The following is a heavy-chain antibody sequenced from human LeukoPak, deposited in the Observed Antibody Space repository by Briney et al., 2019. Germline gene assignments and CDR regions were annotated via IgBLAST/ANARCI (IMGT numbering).Heavy chain of an antibody. V-gene: IGHV3-48*04. CDR3: ARDQDVVVVPAAMRGSDFYYYGMDV. CDR2: ISSSSSTI. J-gene: IGHJ6*02. D-gene: IGHD2-2*01. Sequence: GGSLRLSCAASGFTFSNYWMTWVRQAPGKGLEWVSYISSSSSTIYYADSVKGRFTISRDNAKNSLYLQMNSLRAEDTAVYYCARDQDVVVVPAAMRGSDFYYYGMDVWGQGTTVTVSS. CDR1: GFTFSNYW.